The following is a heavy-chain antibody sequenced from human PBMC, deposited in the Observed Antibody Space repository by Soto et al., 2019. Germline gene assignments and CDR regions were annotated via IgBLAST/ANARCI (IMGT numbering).Heavy chain of an antibody. J-gene: IGHJ6*02. D-gene: IGHD1-1*01. CDR1: GYTFTGYY. CDR2: INPNSGGT. V-gene: IGHV1-2*02. CDR3: AREHTIRIPDDLYYYYGMDV. Sequence: QVQLVQSGAEVKKPGASVKVSCKASGYTFTGYYMHWVRQAPGQGLEWMGWINPNSGGTNYAQKFQGRVTMTRDMSISTAYMELSRLRSDDTAVYYCAREHTIRIPDDLYYYYGMDVWGQGTTVTVSS.